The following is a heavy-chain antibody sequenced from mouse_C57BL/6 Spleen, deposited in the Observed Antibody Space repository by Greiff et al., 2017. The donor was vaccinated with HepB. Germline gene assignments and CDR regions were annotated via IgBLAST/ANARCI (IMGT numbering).Heavy chain of an antibody. CDR3: ARSVTMINYFDY. V-gene: IGHV1-80*01. D-gene: IGHD2-4*01. CDR1: GYAFSSYW. Sequence: QVQLQQSGAELVKPGASVKISCKASGYAFSSYWMNWVKQRPGKGLEWIGQIYPGDGDTNYNGKFKGKATLTADKSSSTAYMQLSSLTSEDSAVYFCARSVTMINYFDYWGQGTTLTVSS. CDR2: IYPGDGDT. J-gene: IGHJ2*01.